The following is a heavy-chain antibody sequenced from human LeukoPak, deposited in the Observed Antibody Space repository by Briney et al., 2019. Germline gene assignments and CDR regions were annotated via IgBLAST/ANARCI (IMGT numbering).Heavy chain of an antibody. CDR3: ARDLYDSTTQHHPPHFDS. V-gene: IGHV1-18*01. Sequence: ASVKVSCKASGYTFTSYGISWVRQAPGQGLEWMGWISAYNGNTNYAQKLQGRVTMTTDTSTSTAYMELRSLRSDDTAVYYCARDLYDSTTQHHPPHFDSWGQGTLVTVSS. CDR1: GYTFTSYG. CDR2: ISAYNGNT. J-gene: IGHJ4*02. D-gene: IGHD2/OR15-2a*01.